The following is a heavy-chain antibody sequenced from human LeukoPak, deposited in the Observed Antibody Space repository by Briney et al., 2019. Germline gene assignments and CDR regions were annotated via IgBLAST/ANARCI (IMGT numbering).Heavy chain of an antibody. CDR2: INPNSGGT. CDR1: GYTFTGNY. V-gene: IGHV1-2*06. Sequence: AAVKVSCKASGYTFTGNYMHWVRQAPGQGLEWKGRINPNSGGTNYAQKFQGRVTMTRDTSITTAYMELNRLRSDDAAVYYCARADCSTTSCLDAFDIWGQGTMVTVSS. J-gene: IGHJ3*02. CDR3: ARADCSTTSCLDAFDI. D-gene: IGHD2-2*01.